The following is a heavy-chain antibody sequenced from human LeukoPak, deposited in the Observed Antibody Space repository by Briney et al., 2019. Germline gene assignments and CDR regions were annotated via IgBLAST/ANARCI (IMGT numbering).Heavy chain of an antibody. CDR1: GGSFSGYY. D-gene: IGHD7-27*01. CDR3: ARGLGFDY. CDR2: ISHSGST. V-gene: IGHV4-34*01. J-gene: IGHJ4*02. Sequence: PSETLSLTCAVYGGSFSGYYWSWIRQPPGKGLEWIGEISHSGSTNYNPSLKSRVTISVDTSKNQFSLKLSSVTAADTAVYYCARGLGFDYWGQGTLVTVSS.